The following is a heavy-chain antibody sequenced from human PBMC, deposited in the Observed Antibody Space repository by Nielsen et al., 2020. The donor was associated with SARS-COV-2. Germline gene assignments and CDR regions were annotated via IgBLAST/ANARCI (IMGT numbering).Heavy chain of an antibody. CDR3: AAKYGGEWLAVFDY. V-gene: IGHV3-30*03. D-gene: IGHD6-19*01. Sequence: GGSLRLSCAASGFSFSNYGMHWVRQAPGKGLEWVAVTSDTGTYKYYADSVKGRFTISRDNSKNTLYLQMNSLEIEDTAVYYCAAKYGGEWLAVFDYWGQGTQVTVSS. CDR1: GFSFSNYG. CDR2: TSDTGTYK. J-gene: IGHJ4*01.